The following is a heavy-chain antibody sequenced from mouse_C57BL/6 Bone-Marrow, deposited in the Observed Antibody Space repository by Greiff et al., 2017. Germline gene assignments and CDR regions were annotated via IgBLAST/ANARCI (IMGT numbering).Heavy chain of an antibody. Sequence: VQLQQSGPGLVKPSQSLSLTCSVTGYSITSGYYWNWIRQFPGNQLEWMGYISYDGSNNYNPSLKNRISITRDTSKNQFFLKLNSVTTEDTATYYGASRIYYYGSSYERYFDVWGTGTTVTVSS. D-gene: IGHD1-1*01. CDR3: ASRIYYYGSSYERYFDV. CDR2: ISYDGSN. J-gene: IGHJ1*03. CDR1: GYSITSGYY. V-gene: IGHV3-6*01.